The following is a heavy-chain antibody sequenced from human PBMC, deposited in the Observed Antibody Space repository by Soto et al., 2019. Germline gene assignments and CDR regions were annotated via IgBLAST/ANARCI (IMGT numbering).Heavy chain of an antibody. CDR2: FDPEDGET. J-gene: IGHJ6*02. CDR1: GYTLTELS. Sequence: ASVKVSCKVSGYTLTELSMHWVRQAPGKGLEWMGGFDPEDGETIYAQKFQGRVTMTEDTSTDTAYMELSSLRSEDTAVYYCATDPITIFGVLLAPFGLDVWGQATTVTVSS. V-gene: IGHV1-24*01. CDR3: ATDPITIFGVLLAPFGLDV. D-gene: IGHD3-3*01.